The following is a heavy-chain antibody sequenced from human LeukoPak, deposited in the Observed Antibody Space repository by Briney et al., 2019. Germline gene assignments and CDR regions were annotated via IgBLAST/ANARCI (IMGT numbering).Heavy chain of an antibody. V-gene: IGHV4-39*01. CDR2: IYYSGST. Sequence: PSETLSLTCTVSGGSISSDSYYWAWIRQPPGKGLEWIASIYYSGSTYYNPSLKSRVTISVDTSRNQFSLKLSSVTAADTAVYYCARIVGGDIDYWGQGTLVTVSS. J-gene: IGHJ4*02. D-gene: IGHD5-12*01. CDR1: GGSISSDSYY. CDR3: ARIVGGDIDY.